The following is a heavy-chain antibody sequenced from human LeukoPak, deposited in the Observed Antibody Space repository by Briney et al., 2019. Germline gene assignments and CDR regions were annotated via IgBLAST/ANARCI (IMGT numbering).Heavy chain of an antibody. V-gene: IGHV4-34*01. J-gene: IGHJ4*02. CDR1: GGSFSGYY. D-gene: IGHD3-22*01. CDR2: INHSGST. CDR3: ARVSQPDEVYYDSSGYYYGY. Sequence: TSETLSLTCAVYGGSFSGYYWSWIRQPPGKGLEWIGEINHSGSTNYNPSLKSRVTISVDTSKNQFSLKLSSVTAADTAVYYCARVSQPDEVYYDSSGYYYGYWGQGTLVTVSS.